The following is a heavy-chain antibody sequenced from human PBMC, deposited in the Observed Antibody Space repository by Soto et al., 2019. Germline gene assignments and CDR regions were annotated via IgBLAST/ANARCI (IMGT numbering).Heavy chain of an antibody. CDR3: FRDVGD. CDR2: INPNGGST. V-gene: IGHV1-46*03. J-gene: IGHJ4*02. Sequence: QVQLVQSGAEVKKPGASVKVSCKASGYTFTSQYMHWVRQAPGQGLEWMAMINPNGGSTTYAQRFQGSVTLTRDTSTSTVYMELSSLRSDDTAVYFCFRDVGDWGQGTLVTVSS. CDR1: GYTFTSQY. D-gene: IGHD3-3*01.